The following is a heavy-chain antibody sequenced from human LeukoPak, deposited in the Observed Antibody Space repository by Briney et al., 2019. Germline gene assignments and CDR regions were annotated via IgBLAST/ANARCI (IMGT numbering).Heavy chain of an antibody. CDR2: ISGSGGST. CDR1: GFAFRSYA. Sequence: PGGSLRLSCAASGFAFRSYAMSWVRQAPGKGLEWVSSISGSGGSTYYADSVKGRFTISRDNSKNTLYLQMNSLRAEDTAVYYCAKDYSSGWYDYWGQGTLVTVSS. J-gene: IGHJ4*02. V-gene: IGHV3-23*01. CDR3: AKDYSSGWYDY. D-gene: IGHD6-19*01.